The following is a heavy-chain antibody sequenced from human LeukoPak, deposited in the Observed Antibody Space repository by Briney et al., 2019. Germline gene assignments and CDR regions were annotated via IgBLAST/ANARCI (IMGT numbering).Heavy chain of an antibody. CDR1: GGSISSSSYY. Sequence: SETLSLTCTVSGGSISSSSYYWGWIRQPPGKGLEWIGSIYYSGSTYYNPSLKSRVTISVDTSKNQFSLKLSSVTAADTAVYYCARRYSSGLEWGQGTLVTVSS. CDR2: IYYSGST. CDR3: ARRYSSGLE. D-gene: IGHD6-19*01. J-gene: IGHJ4*02. V-gene: IGHV4-39*07.